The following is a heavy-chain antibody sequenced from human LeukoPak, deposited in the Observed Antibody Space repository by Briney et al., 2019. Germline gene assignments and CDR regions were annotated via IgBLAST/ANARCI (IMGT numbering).Heavy chain of an antibody. D-gene: IGHD2-21*01. V-gene: IGHV3-23*01. Sequence: PGGSLKLSCTASGFTFSLYTMTWVRQAPGKGLEWVATVSPTGGTVFYADSLRGRFTISRDNSMNTLYLQMSTLEAVDTAIYYCAKGLGGGDYTPSHYWGQRTLVIVSS. CDR2: VSPTGGTV. J-gene: IGHJ4*02. CDR1: GFTFSLYT. CDR3: AKGLGGGDYTPSHY.